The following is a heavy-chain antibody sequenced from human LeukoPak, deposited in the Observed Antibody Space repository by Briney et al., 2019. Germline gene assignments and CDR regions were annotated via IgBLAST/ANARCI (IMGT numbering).Heavy chain of an antibody. J-gene: IGHJ6*03. V-gene: IGHV4-59*01. CDR2: MYYSGST. D-gene: IGHD2-2*01. CDR1: GGAITNYY. Sequence: PSETLSLTCTVSGGAITNYYWSWSRQPPGKGLEWIGYMYYSGSTNYNPSLKSRVTMSLDTSNNQISLKMTSLTAADTAVYYCARAPAGEPYYYMDVWGKGTTVTVSS. CDR3: ARAPAGEPYYYMDV.